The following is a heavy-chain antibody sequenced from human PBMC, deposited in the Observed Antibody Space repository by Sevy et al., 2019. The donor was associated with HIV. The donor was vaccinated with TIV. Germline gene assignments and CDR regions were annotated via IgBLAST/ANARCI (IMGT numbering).Heavy chain of an antibody. CDR3: ARHPGGYQLLGGYYYYYMDV. CDR1: GGSISSYY. D-gene: IGHD2-2*01. Sequence: SETLSLTCTVSGGSISSYYWSWIRQPPGKGLEWIGYIYYSGSTNYNPSLESRVTISVDTSKNQFSLKLSSVTAADTAVYYCARHPGGYQLLGGYYYYYMDVWGKGTTVTVSS. J-gene: IGHJ6*03. V-gene: IGHV4-59*01. CDR2: IYYSGST.